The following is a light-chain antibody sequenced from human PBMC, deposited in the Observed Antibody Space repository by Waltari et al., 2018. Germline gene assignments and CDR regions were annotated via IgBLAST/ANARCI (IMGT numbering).Light chain of an antibody. CDR3: SSYASSNFVV. Sequence: QSALSQPASVSGSPGQSITISCTGARSDVGGFNYVSWSQQNPGKAPKLLLFEATKRPSGVSIRFSGSTSGNPASLTISGLQAEDEADYYCSSYASSNFVVFGGGTKVTVL. J-gene: IGLJ3*02. CDR1: RSDVGGFNY. V-gene: IGLV2-14*01. CDR2: EAT.